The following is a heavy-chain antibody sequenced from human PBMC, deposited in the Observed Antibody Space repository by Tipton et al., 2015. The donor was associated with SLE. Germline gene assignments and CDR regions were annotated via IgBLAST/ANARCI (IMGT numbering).Heavy chain of an antibody. CDR2: IYYTGTTT. CDR3: ARLHGYSYGLNWFDP. D-gene: IGHD5-18*01. Sequence: TLSLTCTVSGGSVSSSSKYWAWIRQSPGKGLEWIGRIYYTGTTTYYNSFLKSRVTMSVDTSKNQFSLRLTSVIAADTAVYCCARLHGYSYGLNWFDPWGQGTLISVSS. V-gene: IGHV4-39*07. CDR1: GGSVSSSSKY. J-gene: IGHJ5*02.